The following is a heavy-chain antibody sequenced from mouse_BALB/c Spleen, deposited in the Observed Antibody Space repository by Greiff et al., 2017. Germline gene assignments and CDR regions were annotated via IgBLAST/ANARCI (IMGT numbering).Heavy chain of an antibody. CDR1: GYSFTSYW. J-gene: IGHJ3*01. CDR3: ARGYGYDGAWFAY. V-gene: IGHV1-5*01. D-gene: IGHD2-2*01. CDR2: IYPGNSDT. Sequence: VQLQQSGTVLARPGASVKMSCKASGYSFTSYWMHWVKQRPGQGLEWIGAIYPGNSDTSYNQKFKGKAKLTAVTSASTAYMELSSLTNEDSAVYYCARGYGYDGAWFAYWGQGTLVTVSA.